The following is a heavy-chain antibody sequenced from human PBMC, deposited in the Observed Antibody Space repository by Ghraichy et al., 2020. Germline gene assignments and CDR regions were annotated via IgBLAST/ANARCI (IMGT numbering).Heavy chain of an antibody. V-gene: IGHV3-23*01. CDR2: IGGSGSGST. D-gene: IGHD4-23*01. J-gene: IGHJ4*02. CDR1: GFTITNNG. CDR3: AAGENSPYYFDY. Sequence: GESLNISCAASGFTITNNGMTWVRQPPGKGLEWVSGIGGSGSGSTFYADSVKGRFTVSRDNSKNSLYLQMNSLRAEDTAVYYCAAGENSPYYFDYWGQGTLVTVSS.